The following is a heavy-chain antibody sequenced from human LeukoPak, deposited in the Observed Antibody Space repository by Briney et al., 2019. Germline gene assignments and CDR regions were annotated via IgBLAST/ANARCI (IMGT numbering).Heavy chain of an antibody. V-gene: IGHV4-61*01. J-gene: IGHJ5*02. D-gene: IGHD1-1*01. CDR1: GGSVSSGSYY. CDR2: IYYSGST. Sequence: PSETLSLTCTVSGGSVSSGSYYWGWIRQPPGKGLEWIGYIYYSGSTNYNPSLKSRVTISVDTSKNQFSLKLSSVTAADTAVYYCAREIRSRGTGWFDPWGQGTLVTVSS. CDR3: AREIRSRGTGWFDP.